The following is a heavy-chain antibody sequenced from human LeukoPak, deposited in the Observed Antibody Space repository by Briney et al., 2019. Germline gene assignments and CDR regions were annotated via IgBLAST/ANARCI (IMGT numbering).Heavy chain of an antibody. J-gene: IGHJ4*02. CDR2: AYGDGSDQ. Sequence: GGSLRLSCAASGFSFSTYGMHWVRQAPGKGLEWVAVAYGDGSDQYYADSVKGRFTIFKDISRNTLSVQMNSLRAEDTAVYYCATGGGFYYDHWGQGTLVTVAS. V-gene: IGHV3-33*01. D-gene: IGHD3-22*01. CDR3: ATGGGFYYDH. CDR1: GFSFSTYG.